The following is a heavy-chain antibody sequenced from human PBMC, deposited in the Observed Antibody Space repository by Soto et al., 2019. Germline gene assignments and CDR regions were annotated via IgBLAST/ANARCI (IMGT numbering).Heavy chain of an antibody. J-gene: IGHJ4*02. CDR3: ARAQRYYDFWSGYYD. Sequence: LSLTCTVSGGSISSCDYYWSWIRQPPGKGLEWIGYIYYSGSTYYNPSLKSRVTISVDTSKNQFSLRLSSVTAADTAVYYCARAQRYYDFWSGYYDWGQRTLVIVSS. D-gene: IGHD3-3*01. CDR2: IYYSGST. CDR1: GGSISSCDYY. V-gene: IGHV4-30-4*01.